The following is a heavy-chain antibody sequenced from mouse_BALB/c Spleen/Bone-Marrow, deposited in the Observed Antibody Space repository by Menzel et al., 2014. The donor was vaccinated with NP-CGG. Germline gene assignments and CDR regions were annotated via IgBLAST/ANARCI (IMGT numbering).Heavy chain of an antibody. V-gene: IGHV5-6-3*01. CDR3: ARDGYYVFYAMDY. CDR1: GFTFSSYG. J-gene: IGHJ4*01. D-gene: IGHD2-3*01. CDR2: INSNGGST. Sequence: EVQRVESGGGLVQPGGSLKLSCAASGFTFSSYGMSSVRQTPDKRLELVATINSNGGSTYYPDSVKGRFTISRDNAKNTLYLQMSSLKSEDTAMYYCARDGYYVFYAMDYWGQGTSVTVSS.